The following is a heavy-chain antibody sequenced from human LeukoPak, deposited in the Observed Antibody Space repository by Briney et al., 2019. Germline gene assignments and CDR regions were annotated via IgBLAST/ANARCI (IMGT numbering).Heavy chain of an antibody. CDR2: IKQDGSEK. CDR3: EGGVT. V-gene: IGHV3-7*01. Sequence: GGSLRLSCAVSGFAVSSYWMNWVRQAPGKGLEWVANIKQDGSEKYYVDSVKGRFIISRDNARNSLYLQMNSLRVEDTAVYYCEGGVTWGQGTLLTVSS. CDR1: GFAVSSYW. J-gene: IGHJ4*02. D-gene: IGHD5-18*01.